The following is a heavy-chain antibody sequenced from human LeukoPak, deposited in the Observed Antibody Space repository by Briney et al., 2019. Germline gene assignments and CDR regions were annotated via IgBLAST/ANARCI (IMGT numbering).Heavy chain of an antibody. J-gene: IGHJ3*02. D-gene: IGHD3-10*01. Sequence: SQTLSLTCTVSGGSISSGGYYWSWIRQHPGKGLEWIGYIYYSGSTYYNPSLKSRVTISVDTSKNQFSLKLSSVTAADTAVYYCARDREYYGSGSPGAFDIWVQGTMATVSS. V-gene: IGHV4-31*03. CDR3: ARDREYYGSGSPGAFDI. CDR1: GGSISSGGYY. CDR2: IYYSGST.